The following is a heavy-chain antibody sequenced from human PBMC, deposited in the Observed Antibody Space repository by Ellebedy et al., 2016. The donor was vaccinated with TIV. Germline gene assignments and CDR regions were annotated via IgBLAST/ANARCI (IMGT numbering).Heavy chain of an antibody. CDR3: ARVFGGYDYTDS. Sequence: GESLKISCEASGFSFSSYSMNWVRQAPGKGLEWVSSINWNSEKTYYADSVKGRFTISRDNAKNSLHLQMNSLRAGDTAVYYCARVFGGYDYTDSWGQGAQVSVSS. CDR1: GFSFSSYS. V-gene: IGHV3-21*01. CDR2: INWNSEKT. J-gene: IGHJ4*02. D-gene: IGHD5-12*01.